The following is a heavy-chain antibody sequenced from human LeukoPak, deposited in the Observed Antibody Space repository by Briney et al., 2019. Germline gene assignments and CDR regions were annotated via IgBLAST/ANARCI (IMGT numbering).Heavy chain of an antibody. D-gene: IGHD2-15*01. V-gene: IGHV3-23*01. CDR3: AKLTSRIVVVVAAIDY. Sequence: GGSLRLSCAASGFTFSSYAMSSVRQAPGKGLEWVSATSGSGGSTYYADSVKGRFTISRDNSNNTLYLQMNSLRAEDTAVYYCAKLTSRIVVVVAAIDYWGQGTLVTVSS. J-gene: IGHJ4*02. CDR2: TSGSGGST. CDR1: GFTFSSYA.